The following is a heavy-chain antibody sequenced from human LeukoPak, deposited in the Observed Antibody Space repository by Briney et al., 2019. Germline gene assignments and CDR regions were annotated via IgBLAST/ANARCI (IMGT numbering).Heavy chain of an antibody. Sequence: TGGSLRLSCAASGFTFSSYSMNWVRQAPGKGLEWVSSISSSSSYIYYADSVRGRFTISRDNAKNSLYLQMNSLRAEDTAVYYCARAVRSIAAAWYYFDYWGRGTLVTVSS. V-gene: IGHV3-21*01. CDR3: ARAVRSIAAAWYYFDY. CDR1: GFTFSSYS. CDR2: ISSSSSYI. J-gene: IGHJ4*02. D-gene: IGHD6-13*01.